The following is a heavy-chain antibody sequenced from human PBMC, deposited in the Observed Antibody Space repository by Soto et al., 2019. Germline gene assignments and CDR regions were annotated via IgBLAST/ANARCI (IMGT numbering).Heavy chain of an antibody. V-gene: IGHV4-59*01. J-gene: IGHJ4*02. CDR2: IRYSGST. Sequence: SDSASLTFTISVRPICSYFLNRFRQPPGKGLEWIGYIRYSGSTSYNPSLKSRVTMSVDTSKNRFSLKLSSVTAADTAVYYCARNADYSMYYFDFWGQGTLVTVS. CDR3: ARNADYSMYYFDF. CDR1: VRPICSYF. D-gene: IGHD2-21*01.